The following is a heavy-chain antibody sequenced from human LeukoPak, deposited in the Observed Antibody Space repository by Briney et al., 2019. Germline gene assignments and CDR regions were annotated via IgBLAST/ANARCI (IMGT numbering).Heavy chain of an antibody. V-gene: IGHV3-23*01. D-gene: IGHD3-3*01. CDR1: GFTFNSYA. Sequence: PGGSLRLSCAASGFTFNSYAMTWVRQAPGKGLEWVSTISGSGDSTYYADSVKGRFTISRDTSKNTLYLQMNSLRAEDTAVYYCARDPADYDFWSGYYSVYYYYMDVWGKGTTVTVSS. CDR3: ARDPADYDFWSGYYSVYYYYMDV. J-gene: IGHJ6*03. CDR2: ISGSGDST.